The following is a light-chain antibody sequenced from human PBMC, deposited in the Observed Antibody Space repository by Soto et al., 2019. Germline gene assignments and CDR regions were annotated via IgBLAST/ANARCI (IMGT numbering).Light chain of an antibody. CDR3: LQDYNYPLT. V-gene: IGKV1-6*01. Sequence: AIQMTQSPSSLSAYVGDRVTITCRASQGIRHYLGWYQQKPGKAPNLLIYAASSLQSGVPSRFSGSGSGTDFTLTISSLQPEDFATYYCLQDYNYPLTFGGGTKVEIK. J-gene: IGKJ4*01. CDR1: QGIRHY. CDR2: AAS.